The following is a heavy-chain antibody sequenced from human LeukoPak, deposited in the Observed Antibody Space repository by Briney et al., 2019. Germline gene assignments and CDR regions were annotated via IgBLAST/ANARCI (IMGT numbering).Heavy chain of an antibody. J-gene: IGHJ4*02. D-gene: IGHD3-9*01. CDR3: ARVDILTGDY. CDR1: GFTFSSYE. Sequence: PGGSLRLSCAASGFTFSSYEMNWVRQAPGKGLEWVSYISSSGSTIYYADSVKGRFTISRDNAKNSLYLQMNSLRAEDTAAYYCARVDILTGDYWGQGTLVTVSS. V-gene: IGHV3-48*03. CDR2: ISSSGSTI.